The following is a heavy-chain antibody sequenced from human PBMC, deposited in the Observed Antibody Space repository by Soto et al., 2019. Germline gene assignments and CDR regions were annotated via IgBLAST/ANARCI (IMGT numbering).Heavy chain of an antibody. CDR2: IYPGDSDT. CDR3: ARLREIGPVVYYYYGMDV. CDR1: GYSFTSYW. J-gene: IGHJ6*02. V-gene: IGHV5-51*01. Sequence: PGESLKISCKGSGYSFTSYWIGWVRQMPGKGLEWMGIIYPGDSDTRYSPSFQGQVTISADKSISTAYLQWSSLKASGTAMYYCARLREIGPVVYYYYGMDVWGQGTTVTVSS.